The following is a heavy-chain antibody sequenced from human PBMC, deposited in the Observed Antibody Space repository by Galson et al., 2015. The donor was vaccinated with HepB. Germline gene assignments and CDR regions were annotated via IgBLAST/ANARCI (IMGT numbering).Heavy chain of an antibody. CDR3: AADTLRMYYFDQ. D-gene: IGHD5-18*01. V-gene: IGHV1-24*01. Sequence: SVKVSCKVSGDTLIAFSMHWVRQAPGKGLEWMGGFDPEDGEPIYAQKFQGRLTMTEDTSTDTTCMELSSLTSEDTAVYYCAADTLRMYYFDQWGQGTRVTVSS. J-gene: IGHJ4*02. CDR2: FDPEDGEP. CDR1: GDTLIAFS.